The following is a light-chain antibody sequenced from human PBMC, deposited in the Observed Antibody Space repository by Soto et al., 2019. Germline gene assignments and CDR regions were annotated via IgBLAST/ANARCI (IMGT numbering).Light chain of an antibody. CDR2: GAS. CDR3: QHYVTSLTT. J-gene: IGKJ1*01. CDR1: QSVTDNY. Sequence: EIVLTQSPATLSLSPGERATLSCRASQSVTDNYLAWYQQKPGQAPRLVISGASSRTSGIPDRFSASGSGTDFTLTISRLEPEDFAVYYCQHYVTSLTTFGQGTKVDIK. V-gene: IGKV3-20*01.